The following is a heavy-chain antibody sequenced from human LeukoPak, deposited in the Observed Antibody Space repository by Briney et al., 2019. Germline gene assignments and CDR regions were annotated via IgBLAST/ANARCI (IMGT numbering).Heavy chain of an antibody. CDR1: GGSISSYY. Sequence: SETLSLTCTVSGGSISSYYWSWIRQPPGKGLEWIGYIYYSGSTNYNPSLKSRVTISIDTSKNQFSLKLSSVTAADTAVYYCARVSYPVATSYYYMDVWGKGTTVTVSS. CDR3: ARVSYPVATSYYYMDV. J-gene: IGHJ6*03. V-gene: IGHV4-59*01. D-gene: IGHD5-12*01. CDR2: IYYSGST.